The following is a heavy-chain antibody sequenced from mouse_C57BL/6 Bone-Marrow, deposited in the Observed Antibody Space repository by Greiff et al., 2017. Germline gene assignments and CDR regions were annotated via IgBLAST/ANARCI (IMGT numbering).Heavy chain of an antibody. CDR1: GYTFTDYE. CDR3: TGCDYGSGDDYFDY. CDR2: IDPKTGGT. V-gene: IGHV1-15*01. J-gene: IGHJ2*01. D-gene: IGHD1-1*01. Sequence: VQLQQSGAELVRPGASVTLSCKASGYTFTDYEMHWVKQTPVHGLEWIGAIDPKTGGTAYNQKFKGKAILTADKSSSTAYMELRSLTSEDSAVYYCTGCDYGSGDDYFDYWGQGTTLTVSS.